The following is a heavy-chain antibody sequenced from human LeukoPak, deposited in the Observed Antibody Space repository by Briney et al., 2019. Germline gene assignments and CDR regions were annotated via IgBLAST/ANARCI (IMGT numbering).Heavy chain of an antibody. CDR3: ERVEGIAVAGTKGPDHSYYMDV. CDR2: IKQDGSEK. V-gene: IGHV3-7*01. Sequence: GRSLRLSCAASGFTVISYWMSWGRQAPGKWLEWGANIKQDGSEKYYVYSVKCRFTISRAHAKNSLSLKMHSLRAEDRAVYYCERVEGIAVAGTKGPDHSYYMDVWGKGTTVTVSS. D-gene: IGHD6-13*01. CDR1: GFTVISYW. J-gene: IGHJ6*03.